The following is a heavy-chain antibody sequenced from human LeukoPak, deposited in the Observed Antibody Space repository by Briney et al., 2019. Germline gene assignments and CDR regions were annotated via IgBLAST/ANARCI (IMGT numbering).Heavy chain of an antibody. CDR3: ARVEYNWKHHFDY. D-gene: IGHD1-1*01. CDR1: GYTFTGYY. V-gene: IGHV1-2*02. CDR2: INPNSGGT. J-gene: IGHJ4*02. Sequence: ASVKVSCKASGYTFTGYYIHWLRQAPGQGLEWMGWINPNSGGTHSAQKFQDRVTMTRDTSISTADMEPNRLRSDDTAVYYCARVEYNWKHHFDYWGQGTLVTVSS.